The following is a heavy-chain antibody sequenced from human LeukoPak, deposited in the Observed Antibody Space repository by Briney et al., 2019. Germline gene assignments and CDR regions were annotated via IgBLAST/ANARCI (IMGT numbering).Heavy chain of an antibody. V-gene: IGHV3-66*01. CDR3: ARRSGEGFFDC. J-gene: IGHJ4*02. Sequence: GGSLRFSCAASGFTVSSNYMTWVRQAPGKGLEWLSVIYSGGDTYYADSVQGRFTISRDDSKNTLYLQMNSLRAEDTAVYYCARRSGEGFFDCWGQGTLVTVSS. D-gene: IGHD1-26*01. CDR2: IYSGGDT. CDR1: GFTVSSNY.